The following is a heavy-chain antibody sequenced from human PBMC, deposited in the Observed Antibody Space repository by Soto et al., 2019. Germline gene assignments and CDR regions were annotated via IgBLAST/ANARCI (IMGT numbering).Heavy chain of an antibody. CDR3: GSTSFPGYYYYGMDV. D-gene: IGHD2-2*01. Sequence: GGSLRLSCAASGFTFSSYGMHWVRQAPGKGLEWVAVIWYDGSNKYYADSVKGRFTISRDNSKNTLYLQMNSLRAEDTAVYYCGSTSFPGYYYYGMDVWGQGTTVTVSS. J-gene: IGHJ6*02. V-gene: IGHV3-33*01. CDR2: IWYDGSNK. CDR1: GFTFSSYG.